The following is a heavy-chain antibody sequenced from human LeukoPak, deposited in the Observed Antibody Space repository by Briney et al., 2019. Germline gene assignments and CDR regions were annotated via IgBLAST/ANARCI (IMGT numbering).Heavy chain of an antibody. D-gene: IGHD3-9*01. CDR1: GFTFSSYA. J-gene: IGHJ4*02. CDR3: VKRGSRDIVTGYYPFDY. V-gene: IGHV3-30-3*02. CDR2: ISYDGSNK. Sequence: GGSLRLSCAASGFTFSSYAMHWVRQAPGKGLEWVAVISYDGSNKYYADSVKGRFTISTDNSKNTLYLQMNSLRAEDTAVYYCVKRGSRDIVTGYYPFDYWGQGTPVTVSS.